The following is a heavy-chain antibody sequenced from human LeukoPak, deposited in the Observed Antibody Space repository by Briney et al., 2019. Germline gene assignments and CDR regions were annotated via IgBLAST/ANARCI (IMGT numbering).Heavy chain of an antibody. J-gene: IGHJ5*02. CDR3: ARGAVPAAFTPTYNWFDP. Sequence: ASVKVSCKASGYTFTGYYMHWVRQAPGQGLEWMGWINPNSGGTNYAQKFQGRVTMTRDTSISTAYMELSRLRSDDTAVYYCARGAVPAAFTPTYNWFDPWGQGTLVTVSS. D-gene: IGHD2-2*01. CDR1: GYTFTGYY. CDR2: INPNSGGT. V-gene: IGHV1-2*02.